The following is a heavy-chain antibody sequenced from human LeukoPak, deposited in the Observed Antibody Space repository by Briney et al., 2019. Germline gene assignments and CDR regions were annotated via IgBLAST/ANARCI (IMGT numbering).Heavy chain of an antibody. V-gene: IGHV1-69*13. CDR1: GGTFSSYA. D-gene: IGHD1-7*01. J-gene: IGHJ4*02. Sequence: SVKVSCKASGGTFSSYAISWVRQAPGQGLEWMGGIIPIFGTANYAQKFQGRVTITADESTSTAYMELSSQRSEDTAVYYCVRGVVYNWNYQGYFDYWGQGTLVTVSS. CDR3: VRGVVYNWNYQGYFDY. CDR2: IIPIFGTA.